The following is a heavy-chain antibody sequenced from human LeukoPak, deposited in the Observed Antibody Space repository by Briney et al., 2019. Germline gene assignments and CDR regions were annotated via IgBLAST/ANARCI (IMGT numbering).Heavy chain of an antibody. V-gene: IGHV1-18*01. J-gene: IGHJ4*02. D-gene: IGHD3-10*01. CDR1: GYTFTSYG. CDR3: ARDIITMVRGVIDY. CDR2: ISAYNGNT. Sequence: WASVKVSCKASGYTFTSYGISWVRQAPGQGLEWMGWISAYNGNTNYAQKLQGRVTMTTDTSTSTAYMELRSLRSDDTAVYCCARDIITMVRGVIDYWGQGTLVTVSS.